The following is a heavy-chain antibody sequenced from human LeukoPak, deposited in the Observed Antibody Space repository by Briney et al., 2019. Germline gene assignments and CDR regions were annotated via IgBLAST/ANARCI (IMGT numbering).Heavy chain of an antibody. CDR1: GFTFSNYW. CDR3: ARDNDRKDDS. D-gene: IGHD3-16*01. CDR2: MNQDGSGK. V-gene: IGHV3-7*01. Sequence: GGSLRLSCAASGFTFSNYWMTWVRQAPGKGLEWVANMNQDGSGKYYVDSAKGRFAISRDNAKNSLYLQMNNLRAEDTAVYYCARDNDRKDDSWGQGTLVTVSS. J-gene: IGHJ5*02.